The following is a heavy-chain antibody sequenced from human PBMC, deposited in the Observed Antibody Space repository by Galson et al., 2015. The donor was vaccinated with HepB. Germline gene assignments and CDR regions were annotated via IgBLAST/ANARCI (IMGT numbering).Heavy chain of an antibody. CDR1: GFTFSSYS. J-gene: IGHJ4*02. D-gene: IGHD2-21*02. V-gene: IGHV3-21*01. CDR2: ISSSSSYI. CDR3: ARGSFRGYCGGDCYIDY. Sequence: SLRLSCAASGFTFSSYSMNWVRQAPGKGLEWVSSISSSSSYIYYADSVKGRFTISRDNAKNSLYLQMNSLRAEDTAVYYCARGSFRGYCGGDCYIDYWGQGTLVTVSS.